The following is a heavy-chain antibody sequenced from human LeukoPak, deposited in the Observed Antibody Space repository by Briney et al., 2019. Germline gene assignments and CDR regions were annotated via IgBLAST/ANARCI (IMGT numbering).Heavy chain of an antibody. V-gene: IGHV1-69*13. CDR2: IIPIFGTA. J-gene: IGHJ4*02. Sequence: ASVKVSCKASGGTFSSYAISWVRQAPGQGLEWMGGIIPIFGTANYAQKFQGRVTITADESTSTAYMELSSLRSEDTAVYYCARDSSDGAGIDYWGQGTLVTSPQ. D-gene: IGHD1-14*01. CDR1: GGTFSSYA. CDR3: ARDSSDGAGIDY.